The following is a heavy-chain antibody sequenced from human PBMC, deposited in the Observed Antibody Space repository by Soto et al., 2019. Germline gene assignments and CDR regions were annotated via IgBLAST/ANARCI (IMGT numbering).Heavy chain of an antibody. V-gene: IGHV3-23*01. J-gene: IGHJ4*02. CDR3: TSTSGARFDY. D-gene: IGHD1-26*01. CDR1: GFTFSSYA. Sequence: GGSLRLSCAASGFTFSSYAMSWVRQAPGKGLEWVSGISGSGGITYYADSVKGRFTISRDNSKNTLYLQLNSLRAEDTAVYYCTSTSGARFDYWGQGTLVTVSS. CDR2: ISGSGGIT.